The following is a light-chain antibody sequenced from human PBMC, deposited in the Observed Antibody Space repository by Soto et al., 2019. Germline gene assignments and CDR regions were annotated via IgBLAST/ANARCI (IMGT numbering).Light chain of an antibody. V-gene: IGKV3-20*01. CDR1: QSISGNY. CDR3: QQYDRSPWT. CDR2: GAS. Sequence: EIVLTQSPGTLSLSPGERATLSCRASQSISGNYFAWYQQTPGQPPRLLLYGASTRAAGIPDRFIGSGSGTDFTLTISRLEPEDFAVYFCQQYDRSPWTFGQGTKVEIK. J-gene: IGKJ1*01.